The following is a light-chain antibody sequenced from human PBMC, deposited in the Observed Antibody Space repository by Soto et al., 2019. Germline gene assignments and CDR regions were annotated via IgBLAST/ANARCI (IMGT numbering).Light chain of an antibody. Sequence: GDRVTITCRASQSISSWLAWYQQKPGEAPKLLIYDASSLEGGVQSRFSGSGSGTEFTLTISSLQPDDFATYYCQQYNSYSPGYTFGQGTKLEIK. CDR2: DAS. CDR1: QSISSW. V-gene: IGKV1-5*01. J-gene: IGKJ2*01. CDR3: QQYNSYSPGYT.